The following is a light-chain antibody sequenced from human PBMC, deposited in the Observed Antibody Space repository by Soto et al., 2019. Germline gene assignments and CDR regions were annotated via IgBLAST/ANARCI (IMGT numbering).Light chain of an antibody. CDR1: QSIGRC. J-gene: IGKJ1*01. Sequence: IQMAQSPSSLSASVRDRVTITCRASQSIGRCLAWYQHQPGKAPKLLIYDASTVESGVPSRFSGTGSGTEFTFFITCLQPEDYGTYYCPQCYRGWTCGQGTWWIS. CDR3: PQCYRGWT. V-gene: IGKV1-5*01. CDR2: DAS.